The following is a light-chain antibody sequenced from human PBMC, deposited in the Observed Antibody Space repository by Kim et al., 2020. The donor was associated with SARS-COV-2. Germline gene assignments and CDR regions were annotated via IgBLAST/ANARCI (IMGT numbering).Light chain of an antibody. Sequence: KTASITYGGDNIESKSVHWYEHKPGQAPLLVISYDINRPSGIPERFSGSNSGNTATLTITRVEAGDEADYYCQVWDINTDHPVIFGGGTQLTVL. V-gene: IGLV3-21*04. J-gene: IGLJ2*01. CDR2: YDI. CDR3: QVWDINTDHPVI. CDR1: NIESKS.